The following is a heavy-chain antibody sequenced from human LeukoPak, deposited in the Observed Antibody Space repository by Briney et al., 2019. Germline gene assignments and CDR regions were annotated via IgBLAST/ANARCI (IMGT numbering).Heavy chain of an antibody. D-gene: IGHD3-10*01. CDR2: IYYSGST. Sequence: PSETLSLTCTVSGGSVSSGSYYWSWIRQPPGKGLEWIGYIYYSGSTNYNPSLKSRVTISVDTSKNQFSLKLSSVTAADTAVYYCARHERGSGMFPNYYYYYGMDVWGQGTTVTVSS. J-gene: IGHJ6*02. CDR1: GGSVSSGSYY. V-gene: IGHV4-61*01. CDR3: ARHERGSGMFPNYYYYYGMDV.